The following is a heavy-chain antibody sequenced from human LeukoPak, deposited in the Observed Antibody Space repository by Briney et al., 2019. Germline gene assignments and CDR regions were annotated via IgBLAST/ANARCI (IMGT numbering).Heavy chain of an antibody. J-gene: IGHJ4*02. CDR3: ARDRAGTKGD. Sequence: GGSLRLSCAASGFTFSSYAMSWVRQAPGKGLEWVSAISGSGGTTYYADSVKGRFTISRDNAKNSLYLQMNSLRAEDTAVYYCARDRAGTKGDWGQGTLVTVSS. CDR2: ISGSGGTT. CDR1: GFTFSSYA. V-gene: IGHV3-23*01.